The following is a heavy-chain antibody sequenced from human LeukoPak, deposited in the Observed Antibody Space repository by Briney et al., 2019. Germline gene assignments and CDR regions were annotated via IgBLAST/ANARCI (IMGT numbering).Heavy chain of an antibody. CDR1: GFTFSSYG. CDR3: AKDWRRIVVVGPITRHGNYMDV. CDR2: ISYDGSNK. D-gene: IGHD2-15*01. Sequence: GGSLRLSCAASGFTFSSYGMHWVRQAPGKGLEWVAVISYDGSNKYYADSVKGRFTISRDNSKNTLYLQMNSLRAEDTAVYYCAKDWRRIVVVGPITRHGNYMDVWGKGTTVTISS. V-gene: IGHV3-30*18. J-gene: IGHJ6*03.